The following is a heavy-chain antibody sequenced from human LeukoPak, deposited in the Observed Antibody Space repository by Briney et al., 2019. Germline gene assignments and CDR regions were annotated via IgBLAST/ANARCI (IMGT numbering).Heavy chain of an antibody. Sequence: PGGSLGLSCAASGFTFDDYAMHWVRQAPGKGLEWVSSISWDGNTTHYVDSVKGRFTISRDNSNNFLYLQMNSLRTEDTALYYCAKDLYSSSGGFFDFWGQGTLVTVSS. CDR2: ISWDGNTT. J-gene: IGHJ4*02. CDR1: GFTFDDYA. CDR3: AKDLYSSSGGFFDF. D-gene: IGHD6-13*01. V-gene: IGHV3-43D*03.